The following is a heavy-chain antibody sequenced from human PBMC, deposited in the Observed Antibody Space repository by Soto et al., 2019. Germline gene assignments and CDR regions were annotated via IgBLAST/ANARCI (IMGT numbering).Heavy chain of an antibody. CDR2: IYWDDDK. V-gene: IGHV2-5*02. CDR1: GFSLSTSGVG. J-gene: IGHJ5*02. D-gene: IGHD2-21*02. Sequence: SGPTLVKPTQTLTLTCTFSGFSLSTSGVGVGWIRQPPGKALEWLALIYWDDDKRYSPSLKSRLTITKDTSKNQVVLTMTNMDPVDTATYYCAHREEGDPTNNNWFDPWGQGTLVTVSS. CDR3: AHREEGDPTNNNWFDP.